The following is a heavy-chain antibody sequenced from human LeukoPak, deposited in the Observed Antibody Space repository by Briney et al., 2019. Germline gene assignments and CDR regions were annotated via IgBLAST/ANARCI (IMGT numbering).Heavy chain of an antibody. D-gene: IGHD3-10*01. CDR2: ISSSSSYI. Sequence: GGSLRLSCAASGFTFSSYSMNWVRQAPGKGLEWVSSISSSSSYIYYADSVKGRFTISRDNAKNSLYLQMNSLRAEDTALYYCARVLRWFGELSFDYWGQGTLVTVSS. J-gene: IGHJ4*02. CDR1: GFTFSSYS. V-gene: IGHV3-21*04. CDR3: ARVLRWFGELSFDY.